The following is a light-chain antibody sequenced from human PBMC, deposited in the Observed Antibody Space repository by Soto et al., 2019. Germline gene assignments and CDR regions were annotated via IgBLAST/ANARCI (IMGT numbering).Light chain of an antibody. Sequence: QSVLTQPPSASGSPGQSVTISCTGTSSDVGGYNYVSWYQQHPGKAPKLMIYEVSKRPSGVRDRFSGSKSGNTASLTVSGLQAEDEADYYCSSYAGSNNFVFGGGTKLTVL. CDR3: SSYAGSNNFV. V-gene: IGLV2-8*01. CDR2: EVS. J-gene: IGLJ2*01. CDR1: SSDVGGYNY.